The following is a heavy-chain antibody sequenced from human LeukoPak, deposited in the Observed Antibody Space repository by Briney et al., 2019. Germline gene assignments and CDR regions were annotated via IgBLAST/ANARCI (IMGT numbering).Heavy chain of an antibody. CDR1: GDSISSYY. CDR2: IYTSGST. CDR3: ARDNYDILTGYINMDF. D-gene: IGHD3-9*01. Sequence: PSETLPLPCTVSGDSISSYYWSWIRQPAGKGLEWIGRIYTSGSTNYNPSLKSRVTMSVDTSKNQFSLKLSSVTAADTAVYYCARDNYDILTGYINMDFWGKGTMVIVSS. V-gene: IGHV4-4*07. J-gene: IGHJ6*03.